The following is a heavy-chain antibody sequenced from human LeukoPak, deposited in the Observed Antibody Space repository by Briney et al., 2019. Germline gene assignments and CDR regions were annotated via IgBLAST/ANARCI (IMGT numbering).Heavy chain of an antibody. Sequence: ASVKVSCKASGYTFTSYYMHWVRQAPGQGLEWMGLINPSGGSTRYAQKFQGRVTMTRDMSTSTVYMELSSLRSEDTAVYYCARALPHRRLMDTTMEQHWFDPWGQGTVVTVSS. D-gene: IGHD5-18*01. CDR3: ARALPHRRLMDTTMEQHWFDP. CDR1: GYTFTSYY. CDR2: INPSGGST. V-gene: IGHV1-46*01. J-gene: IGHJ5*02.